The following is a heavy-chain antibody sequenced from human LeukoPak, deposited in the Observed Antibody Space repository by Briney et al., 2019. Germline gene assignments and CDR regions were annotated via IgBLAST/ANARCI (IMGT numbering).Heavy chain of an antibody. J-gene: IGHJ4*02. Sequence: PSETLSLTCGVSGGSITSTNWWSWVRQPPGQGLEWIGEVSLSGLTNYNPSLSSRVIMALDTSKNHLSLKLSSVTAADTAVYYCTRHLDYYGSGSYEYWGQGTLVTVSS. CDR3: TRHLDYYGSGSYEY. V-gene: IGHV4-4*02. CDR2: VSLSGLT. D-gene: IGHD3-10*01. CDR1: GGSITSTNW.